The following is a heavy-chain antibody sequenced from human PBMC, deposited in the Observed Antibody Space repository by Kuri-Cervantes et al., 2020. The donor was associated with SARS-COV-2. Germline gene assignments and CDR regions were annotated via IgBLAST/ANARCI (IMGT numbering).Heavy chain of an antibody. D-gene: IGHD4-23*01. V-gene: IGHV4-31*03. CDR3: ATDKPSYGGNGYLQL. J-gene: IGHJ1*01. CDR1: GGSIRSGAYY. CDR2: IYYNGVT. Sequence: SETLSLTCSVSGGSIRSGAYYCHWIRHRPGTGLEWIGNIYYNGVTHYNPSLKSRVTISVDTSKNQFSLKLSSMTAADTAVYYCATDKPSYGGNGYLQLWGQGTRVTVSS.